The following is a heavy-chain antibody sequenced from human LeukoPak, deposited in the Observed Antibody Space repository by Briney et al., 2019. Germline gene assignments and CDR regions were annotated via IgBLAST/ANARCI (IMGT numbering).Heavy chain of an antibody. CDR1: GFTFSSYG. J-gene: IGHJ5*02. CDR2: ISGSGGST. CDR3: AKDQSTHYSGSGALMFDP. V-gene: IGHV3-23*01. Sequence: GGSLRLSCAASGFTFSSYGMSWVRQAPGKGLEWVSAISGSGGSTYYADSVKGRFTISRDNSKNTLYLQMNSPRAEDTAVYYCAKDQSTHYSGSGALMFDPWGQGTLVTVSS. D-gene: IGHD3-10*01.